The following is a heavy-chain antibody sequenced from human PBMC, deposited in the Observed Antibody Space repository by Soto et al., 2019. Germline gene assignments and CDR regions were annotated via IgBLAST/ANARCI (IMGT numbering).Heavy chain of an antibody. CDR2: IKGDGGST. CDR3: ARVSSPANHYFDY. J-gene: IGHJ4*02. CDR1: GFTFGDLW. Sequence: GGSMRLWCAASGFTFGDLWMGWVIKATGKGLEWVSDIKGDGGSTGYVDSVKGRFTISRDNAKNSLYLQMNSLRAEDTALYYCARVSSPANHYFDYWGQGTLVTVSS. V-gene: IGHV3-20*04.